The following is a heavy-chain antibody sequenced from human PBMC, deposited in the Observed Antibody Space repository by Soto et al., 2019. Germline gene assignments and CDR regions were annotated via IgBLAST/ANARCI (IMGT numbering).Heavy chain of an antibody. CDR3: ARSNYGSGSSVYYGMDV. CDR2: IYYSGST. D-gene: IGHD3-10*01. CDR1: GGSISSYY. Sequence: TETLSLTCTVSGGSISSYYWSWIRQPPGKGLEWIGYIYYSGSTNYNPSLKSRVTISVDTSKNQFSLKLSSVTAADTAVYYCARSNYGSGSSVYYGMDVWGQGTTVTVSS. J-gene: IGHJ6*02. V-gene: IGHV4-59*01.